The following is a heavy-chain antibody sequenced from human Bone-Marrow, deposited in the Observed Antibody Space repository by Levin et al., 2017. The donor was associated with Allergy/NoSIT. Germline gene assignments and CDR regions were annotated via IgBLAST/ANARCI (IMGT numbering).Heavy chain of an antibody. Sequence: SETLSLTCTVSGDSISSYSYYWGWIRQPPGTGLEWIGSIYYTGNPYYNPSLKSRVTISIDTSRSQFSLRLSSVTAADTAVYYCARQDTTMAEYNWFDPWGQGTLVIVSS. D-gene: IGHD5-18*01. CDR3: ARQDTTMAEYNWFDP. CDR2: IYYTGNP. V-gene: IGHV4-39*01. J-gene: IGHJ5*02. CDR1: GDSISSYSYY.